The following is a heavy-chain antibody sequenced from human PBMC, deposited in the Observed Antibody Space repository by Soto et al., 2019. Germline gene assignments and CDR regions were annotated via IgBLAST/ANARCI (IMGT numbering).Heavy chain of an antibody. CDR3: ARGSKTTGTTHWFDP. Sequence: GPSVKVSCKASGYTFTGYYMHWVRQAPGQGLEWMGWINPNSGGTNYAQKFQGWVTMTRDTSISTAYMELSRLRSDDTAVYYCARGSKTTGTTHWFDPWGQGTLVTVSS. CDR2: INPNSGGT. CDR1: GYTFTGYY. D-gene: IGHD1-7*01. J-gene: IGHJ5*02. V-gene: IGHV1-2*04.